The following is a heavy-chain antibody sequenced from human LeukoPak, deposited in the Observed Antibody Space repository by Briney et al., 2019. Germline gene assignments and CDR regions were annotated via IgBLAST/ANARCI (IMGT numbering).Heavy chain of an antibody. V-gene: IGHV3-74*01. CDR2: INSDGSRT. D-gene: IGHD3-10*01. CDR1: GFTFSSSW. Sequence: PGRSLRLSCAASGFTFSSSWMHWVRQAPGKGLVWVSRINSDGSRTSYADSVKGRFTISRDNAKNTLYLQMNSLRAEDTAVYYCARDSGELNSPDYWGQGTLVTVSS. CDR3: ARDSGELNSPDY. J-gene: IGHJ4*02.